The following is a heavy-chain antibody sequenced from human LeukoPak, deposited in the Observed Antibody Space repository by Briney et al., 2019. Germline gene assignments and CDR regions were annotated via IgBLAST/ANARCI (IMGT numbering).Heavy chain of an antibody. V-gene: IGHV3-23*01. Sequence: GGSLRLSCAASEFTFSTYGMSWVRQAPGKGLEWVSSISGSGGSTQYADSVQGRFAISRDNSNNTLYLQTNSPRVEDTAMYFRARDPNGDYIGTYMWGRGTMVTVSS. CDR1: EFTFSTYG. D-gene: IGHD4-17*01. J-gene: IGHJ3*02. CDR3: ARDPNGDYIGTYM. CDR2: ISGSGGST.